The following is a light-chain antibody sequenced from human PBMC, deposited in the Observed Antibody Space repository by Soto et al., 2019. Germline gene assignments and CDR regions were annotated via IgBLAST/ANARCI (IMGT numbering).Light chain of an antibody. CDR2: EVR. J-gene: IGLJ1*01. CDR1: SSDIRGYDY. V-gene: IGLV2-14*01. Sequence: SALTQPASVSGSPGQSITISCSGTSSDIRGYDYVSWYQERRGKAPKLMIYEVRYRPSGVSNRFSRSKSGNTASLTISGLQAEDEAVYYCCSYTRTSNHYFFGSGTKVTVL. CDR3: CSYTRTSNHYF.